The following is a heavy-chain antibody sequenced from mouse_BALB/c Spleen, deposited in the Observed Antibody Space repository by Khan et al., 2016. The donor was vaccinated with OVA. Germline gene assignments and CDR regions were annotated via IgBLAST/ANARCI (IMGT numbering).Heavy chain of an antibody. Sequence: QVQLKESGPGLVAPSQSLSITCSISGFSLTSYGVNWVRQPPGKGLEWRGVIWGDGSTNYHSTLKSRLIITKDNSKRQVFLTLNSLQTDDTATYYCAKFTPDYYSMDYWGQGTSVTVSS. CDR2: IWGDGST. V-gene: IGHV2-3*01. J-gene: IGHJ4*01. CDR1: GFSLTSYG. CDR3: AKFTPDYYSMDY. D-gene: IGHD1-1*01.